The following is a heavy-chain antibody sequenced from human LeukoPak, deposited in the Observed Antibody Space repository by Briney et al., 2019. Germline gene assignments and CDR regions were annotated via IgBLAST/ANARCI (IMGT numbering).Heavy chain of an antibody. V-gene: IGHV3-53*01. J-gene: IGHJ4*02. D-gene: IGHD1-26*01. CDR1: GFSVTNNY. CDR3: ARDLGYYRADY. Sequence: AGGSLRLSCAVSGFSVTNNYMSWVRQAPGKGLEWVSVFYVGGATYYADSVKGRFTISRDNAKNSLYLQMNSLRAEDTAVYYCARDLGYYRADYWGQGTLVTVSS. CDR2: FYVGGAT.